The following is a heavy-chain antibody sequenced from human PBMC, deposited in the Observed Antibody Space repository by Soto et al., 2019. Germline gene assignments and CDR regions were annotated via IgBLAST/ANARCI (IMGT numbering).Heavy chain of an antibody. CDR3: ARAIGSGSYWYYYYYMDV. D-gene: IGHD3-10*01. V-gene: IGHV4-30-4*08. Sequence: PSETLSLTCTVSGGSISSGAHFWTWIRQHPGKGLEWIGYIYYTGDTYYNPSLKSRVTISVDTSKNQFSLKLSSVTAADTAVYYCARAIGSGSYWYYYYYMDVWGKGTTVTVSS. CDR2: IYYTGDT. CDR1: GGSISSGAHF. J-gene: IGHJ6*03.